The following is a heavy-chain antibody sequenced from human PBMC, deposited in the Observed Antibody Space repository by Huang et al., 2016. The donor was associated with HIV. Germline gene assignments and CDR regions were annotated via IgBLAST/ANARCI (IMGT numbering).Heavy chain of an antibody. CDR2: VNHRGVA. J-gene: IGHJ4*02. CDR3: ARPKMTATPSDSSWSYFDF. D-gene: IGHD3-10*01. Sequence: QVRLEQWGPNLLKPSDTLSLKCAVYGGSFSDYFWTWIRQSPVKGLEWIGEVNHRGVATHNPSLRSRVFMSVDSSKNQFYLNLTSVTAADTAVYFCARPKMTATPSDSSWSYFDFWGRGTPVTVSS. V-gene: IGHV4-34*01. CDR1: GGSFSDYF.